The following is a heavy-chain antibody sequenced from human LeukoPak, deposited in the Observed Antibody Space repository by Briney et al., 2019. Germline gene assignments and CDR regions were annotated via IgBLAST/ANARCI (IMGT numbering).Heavy chain of an antibody. CDR1: GYTFTSYG. CDR3: ARGAVVVPAARRGHYYYYYMDV. J-gene: IGHJ6*03. Sequence: GASVKVSCKTSGYTFTSYGISWVRQAPGQGLELMGWISAYNGNTNYAQKLQGRVTMTTDTSTSTAYMELRSLRSDDTAVYYCARGAVVVPAARRGHYYYYYMDVWGKGTTVTVSS. D-gene: IGHD2-2*01. V-gene: IGHV1-18*01. CDR2: ISAYNGNT.